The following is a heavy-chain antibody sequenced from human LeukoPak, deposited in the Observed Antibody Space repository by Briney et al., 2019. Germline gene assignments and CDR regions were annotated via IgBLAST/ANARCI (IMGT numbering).Heavy chain of an antibody. CDR1: GFTFSDYY. CDR3: ARGYDSGSYYVY. CDR2: ISSGSSTI. D-gene: IGHD3-22*01. Sequence: GGSLRLSCAASGFTFSDYYMSWIRQAPGKGLEWVSYISSGSSTIYYADSVKGRFTVSRDNGKKSLYLHMNSLRAEDTAVYYCARGYDSGSYYVYWGQGTLVTVSS. J-gene: IGHJ4*02. V-gene: IGHV3-11*04.